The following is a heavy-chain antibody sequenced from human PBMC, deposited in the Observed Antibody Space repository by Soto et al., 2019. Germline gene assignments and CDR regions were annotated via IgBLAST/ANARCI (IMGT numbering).Heavy chain of an antibody. CDR3: ARMPHCTNGVCYGTGWFDP. J-gene: IGHJ5*02. CDR1: GYTFTSYG. CDR2: INAGNGNT. V-gene: IGHV1-18*01. Sequence: EASVKVSCKASGYTFTSYGISWVRQAPGQGLEWMGWINAGNGNTNYSQKFQGRVTITRDTSASTAYMELSSLRSEDTAVYYCARMPHCTNGVCYGTGWFDPWGQGTLVTVSS. D-gene: IGHD2-8*01.